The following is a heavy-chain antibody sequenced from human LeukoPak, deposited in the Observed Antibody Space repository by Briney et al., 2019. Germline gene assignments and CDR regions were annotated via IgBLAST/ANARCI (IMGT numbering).Heavy chain of an antibody. D-gene: IGHD6-13*01. J-gene: IGHJ4*02. Sequence: PSETLSLTCTVSGGSIYSYYWSWIRQPPGKGLEWIGYVYYSGSTNYNPSLKSRVTISVDTSKNQFSLKLNSVNAADTAVYYCARSGTAAGRRDYCGQGTLVTVSS. CDR2: VYYSGST. V-gene: IGHV4-59*01. CDR1: GGSIYSYY. CDR3: ARSGTAAGRRDY.